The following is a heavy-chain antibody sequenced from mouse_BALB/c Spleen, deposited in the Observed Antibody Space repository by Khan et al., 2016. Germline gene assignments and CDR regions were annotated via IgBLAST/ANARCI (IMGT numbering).Heavy chain of an antibody. D-gene: IGHD1-1*01. CDR3: AGNYDGGSFGAMDH. CDR1: GYRITDYW. Sequence: QVQLQQSGAELVRPGTSVKMSCKAAGYRITDYWIGWVKQRPGHGLEWIGDIYPGGDYTKYNEQFKGKGTLTADTSSNTVYMQLSSLSSEDSAIFYCAGNYDGGSFGAMDHWGQGTSVTVSA. V-gene: IGHV1-63*02. CDR2: IYPGGDYT. J-gene: IGHJ4*01.